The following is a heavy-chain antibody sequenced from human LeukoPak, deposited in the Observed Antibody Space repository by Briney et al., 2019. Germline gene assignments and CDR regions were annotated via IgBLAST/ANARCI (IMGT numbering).Heavy chain of an antibody. D-gene: IGHD3-3*01. J-gene: IGHJ4*02. CDR3: VSGSLQSGYNFDY. V-gene: IGHV3-74*01. CDR1: GFTFSNYW. Sequence: GGSLRLSCAASGFTFSNYWMHWIRQVPGKGMVWVSHIKYDGSATNYADSVKGRFTISRDNAKNTLYLQMNSLRAEDTAVYYCVSGSLQSGYNFDYWGQGALVTVSS. CDR2: IKYDGSAT.